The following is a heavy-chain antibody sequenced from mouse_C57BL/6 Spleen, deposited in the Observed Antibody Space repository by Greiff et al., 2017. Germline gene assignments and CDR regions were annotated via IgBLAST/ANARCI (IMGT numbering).Heavy chain of an antibody. CDR1: GYTFTSYW. J-gene: IGHJ2*01. Sequence: QVQLQQPGAELVMPGASVKLSCKASGYTFTSYWMHWVKQRPGQGLEWIGEIDPSDSYTNYNQKFKGKSTLTVDKSSSTAYMQLSSLTSEDSAVYYCARGGELSLYYFDYWGQGTTLTVSS. CDR2: IDPSDSYT. D-gene: IGHD1-1*02. CDR3: ARGGELSLYYFDY. V-gene: IGHV1-69*01.